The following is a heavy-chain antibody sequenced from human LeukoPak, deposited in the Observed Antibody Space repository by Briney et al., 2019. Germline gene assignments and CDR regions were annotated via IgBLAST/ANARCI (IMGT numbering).Heavy chain of an antibody. J-gene: IGHJ4*02. D-gene: IGHD3-10*01. CDR1: GYTLTGYY. CDR2: INPNSGGT. V-gene: IGHV1-2*06. CDR3: ARDPPQAMVRGVGYDY. Sequence: ASVKVSCKASGYTLTGYYMHWVRQAPGQGLEWMGRINPNSGGTNYAQKFQGRVTMTRDTSISTAYMELSRLRSDDTAVYYCARDPPQAMVRGVGYDYWGQGTLVTVSS.